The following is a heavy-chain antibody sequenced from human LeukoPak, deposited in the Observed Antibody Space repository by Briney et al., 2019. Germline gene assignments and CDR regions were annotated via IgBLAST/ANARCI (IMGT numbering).Heavy chain of an antibody. CDR3: ATTLPNSSGYYGWSFDL. Sequence: ASVNVSFKASGYTFTSYGISWVRPAPGQGLDWMGWISAYNGNTNYAQKLQGRVTMTTDTSTSTAYMELRSLRSDDTAVYYCATTLPNSSGYYGWSFDLWGRGTLVTVSS. V-gene: IGHV1-18*01. D-gene: IGHD3-22*01. CDR1: GYTFTSYG. J-gene: IGHJ2*01. CDR2: ISAYNGNT.